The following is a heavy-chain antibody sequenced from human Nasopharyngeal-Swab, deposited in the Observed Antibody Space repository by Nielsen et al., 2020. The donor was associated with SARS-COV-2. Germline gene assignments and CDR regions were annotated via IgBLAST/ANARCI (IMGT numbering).Heavy chain of an antibody. D-gene: IGHD2-15*01. CDR2: ISYDGSNK. Sequence: GGSLRLSCAASGFTFSSYAMHWVRQAPGKGLEWVAVISYDGSNKYYADSVKGRFTISRDNSKNTLYLQMNSLRAEDTAVYYCARERVAWIVVVVAGREFDPWGQGTLVTVLL. CDR1: GFTFSSYA. V-gene: IGHV3-30-3*01. CDR3: ARERVAWIVVVVAGREFDP. J-gene: IGHJ5*02.